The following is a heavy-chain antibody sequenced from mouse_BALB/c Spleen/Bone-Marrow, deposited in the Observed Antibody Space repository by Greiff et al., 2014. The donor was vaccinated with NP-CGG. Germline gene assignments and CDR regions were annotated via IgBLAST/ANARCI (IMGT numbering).Heavy chain of an antibody. CDR2: ISSGGST. CDR1: GFTFSSYA. Sequence: DVKLVESGGGLVKLGGSLKLSCAASGFTFSSYAMSWVRQTPEKRLEWVASISSGGSTYYPDSVKGRFTISRDNARNILYLQMSSLRSEDTAMYYCAREGGTTAHYYAMDYWGQGTSVTVSS. D-gene: IGHD1-2*01. V-gene: IGHV5-6-5*01. CDR3: AREGGTTAHYYAMDY. J-gene: IGHJ4*01.